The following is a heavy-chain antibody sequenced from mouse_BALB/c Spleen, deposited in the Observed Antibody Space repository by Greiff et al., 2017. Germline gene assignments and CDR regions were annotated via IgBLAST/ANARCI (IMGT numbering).Heavy chain of an antibody. D-gene: IGHD2-2*01. CDR1: GYTFTSYW. CDR3: ARDYGYDNYAMDY. V-gene: IGHV1-7*01. CDR2: INPSTGYT. J-gene: IGHJ4*01. Sequence: VQLVESGPELVKPGASVKISCKASGYTFTSYWMHWVKKRPGQGLEWIGYINPSTGYTEYNQKFKDKATLTADKSSSTAYMQLSSLTSEDSAVYYCARDYGYDNYAMDYWGQGTSVTVSS.